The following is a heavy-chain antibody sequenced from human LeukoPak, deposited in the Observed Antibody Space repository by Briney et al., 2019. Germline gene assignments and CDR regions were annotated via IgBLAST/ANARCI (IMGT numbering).Heavy chain of an antibody. CDR3: ARDRLGPSFSVSHFDL. V-gene: IGHV3-21*04. CDR2: ISPTSSYM. CDR1: GFTFTDFY. D-gene: IGHD3-3*02. Sequence: PGGSLRLSCAASGFTFTDFYMNWVRQAPGKGLEWVSWISPTSSYMYYADSVKGRFTISRDNAKNSLYLRMDSLRAEDTALYYCARDRLGPSFSVSHFDLWGQGTLVTVSS. J-gene: IGHJ4*02.